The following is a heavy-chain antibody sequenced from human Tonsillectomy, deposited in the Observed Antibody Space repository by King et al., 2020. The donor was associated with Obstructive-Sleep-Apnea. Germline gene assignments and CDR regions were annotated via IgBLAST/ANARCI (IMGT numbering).Heavy chain of an antibody. D-gene: IGHD3-10*01. CDR3: ARTDYYGSGSYYQGRWFDP. V-gene: IGHV4-39*07. CDR1: GGSISSSSYY. Sequence: QLQESGPGLVKPSETLSLTCTVSGGSISSSSYYWGWIRQPPGKGLEWIGSIYYSGSTYYNPSLKSRVTISVDTSKNQFSLKLSSVTAADTAVYYCARTDYYGSGSYYQGRWFDPWGQGTLVTVSS. CDR2: IYYSGST. J-gene: IGHJ5*02.